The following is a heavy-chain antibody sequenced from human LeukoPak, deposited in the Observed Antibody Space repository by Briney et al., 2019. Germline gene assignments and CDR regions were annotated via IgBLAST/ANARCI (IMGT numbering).Heavy chain of an antibody. Sequence: GGSLRLSCAASGFTFSSYAMHWVRQAPGKGLEWVAVISYDGSNKYYVDSVKGRFTISRDNSKNTLYLQMNSLRAEDTAVYYCARDRRSSSRVFDYWGQGTLVTVSS. D-gene: IGHD6-6*01. J-gene: IGHJ4*02. CDR3: ARDRRSSSRVFDY. V-gene: IGHV3-30-3*01. CDR2: ISYDGSNK. CDR1: GFTFSSYA.